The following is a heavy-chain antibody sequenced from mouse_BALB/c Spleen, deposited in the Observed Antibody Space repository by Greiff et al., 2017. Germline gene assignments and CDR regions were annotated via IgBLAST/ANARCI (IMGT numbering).Heavy chain of an antibody. V-gene: IGHV5-4*02. Sequence: EVQLVESGGGLVKPGGSLKLSCAASGFTFSDYYMYWVRQTPEKRLEWVATISDGGSYTYYPDSVKGRFTISRDNAKNNLYLQMSSLKSEDTAMYYCARGSPYGNYDAMDYWGQGTSVTVSS. CDR2: ISDGGSYT. D-gene: IGHD2-1*01. J-gene: IGHJ4*01. CDR1: GFTFSDYY. CDR3: ARGSPYGNYDAMDY.